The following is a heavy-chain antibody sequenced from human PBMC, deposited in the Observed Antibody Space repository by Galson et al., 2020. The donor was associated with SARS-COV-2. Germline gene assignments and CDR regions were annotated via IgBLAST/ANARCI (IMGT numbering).Heavy chain of an antibody. Sequence: SETLSLTCAVSGGSISSGGYSWSWIRQPPGKGLEWIGYIYHSGSTYYNPSLKSRVTISVDTSKNQFSLKLSSVTAADTAVYYCAREPRTYYYNSSGHRALCSYFDYWGQGTLVTVSS. CDR3: AREPRTYYYNSSGHRALCSYFDY. J-gene: IGHJ4*02. CDR2: IYHSGST. V-gene: IGHV4-30-2*01. CDR1: GGSISSGGYS. D-gene: IGHD3-22*01.